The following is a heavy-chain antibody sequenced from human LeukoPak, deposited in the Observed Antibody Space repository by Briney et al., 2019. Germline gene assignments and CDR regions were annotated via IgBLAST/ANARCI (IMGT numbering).Heavy chain of an antibody. J-gene: IGHJ4*02. V-gene: IGHV3-30-3*01. D-gene: IGHD3-22*01. CDR2: ISYDGSNK. CDR1: GGSISSSS. CDR3: ASEYYYDSSGFDY. Sequence: LSLTCTVSGGSISSSSYYWGWIRQAPGKGLEWVAVISYDGSNKYYADSVKGRFTISRVNSKNTLYLQMNSLRAEDTAVYYCASEYYYDSSGFDYWGQGTLVTVSS.